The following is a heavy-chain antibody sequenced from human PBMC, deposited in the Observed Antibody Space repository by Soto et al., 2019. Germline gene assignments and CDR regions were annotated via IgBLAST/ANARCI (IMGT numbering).Heavy chain of an antibody. CDR2: INSDGSST. V-gene: IGHV3-74*01. J-gene: IGHJ4*02. CDR1: GFTFSSYW. D-gene: IGHD2-15*01. CDR3: VRASLVVAAATREDY. Sequence: EVQLVESGGGLVQPGESLRLSCAASGFTFSSYWMHWVRHAPGKGLVWVSRINSDGSSTSYAGSVKGRFTISRDNAKNRRYLQRNSLRADDTAVYYCVRASLVVAAATREDYWGQGTLVTVSS.